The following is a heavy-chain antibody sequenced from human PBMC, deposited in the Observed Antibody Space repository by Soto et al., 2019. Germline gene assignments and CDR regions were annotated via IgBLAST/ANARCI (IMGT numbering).Heavy chain of an antibody. D-gene: IGHD4-4*01. V-gene: IGHV5-51*01. CDR2: IYPGHSDT. CDR1: GYSFTTYW. Sequence: PGESLKISCKGSGYSFTTYWIGWVSQMPGKGLEWMGFIYPGHSDTRYSPSFQGQVTISADKSINTAYLQWSSLKASDTAMYYCVRHYPNLQHSESWFGPGGQGTLVTVAS. CDR3: VRHYPNLQHSESWFGP. J-gene: IGHJ5*02.